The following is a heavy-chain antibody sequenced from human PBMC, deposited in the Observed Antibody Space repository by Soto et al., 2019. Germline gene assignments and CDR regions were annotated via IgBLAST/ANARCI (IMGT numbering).Heavy chain of an antibody. CDR2: ISGSGDNT. Sequence: EVQLLESGGGLVQPGGSLRLSCAASGFTFSSYVMSWVRQAPGKGLEWVSGISGSGDNTYYADSVKGRFTISRDNSKNTLFPQMNSLRAEDTALYFCAKEMGDYYDSSGSWFDPWGQGTLVTVSS. J-gene: IGHJ5*02. CDR1: GFTFSSYV. CDR3: AKEMGDYYDSSGSWFDP. D-gene: IGHD3-22*01. V-gene: IGHV3-23*01.